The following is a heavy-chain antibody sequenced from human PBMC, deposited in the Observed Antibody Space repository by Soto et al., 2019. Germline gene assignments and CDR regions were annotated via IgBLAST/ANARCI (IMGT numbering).Heavy chain of an antibody. CDR2: IVVGSGNT. Sequence: SVKVSCKASGFTFTSSAVQWVRQARGQRLEWIGWIVVGSGNTNYAQKFQERVTITRDMSTSTAYMELSSLRSEDTAVYYCAADLSGYDSLDYWGPGTLVTVSS. CDR3: AADLSGYDSLDY. D-gene: IGHD5-12*01. CDR1: GFTFTSSA. J-gene: IGHJ4*02. V-gene: IGHV1-58*01.